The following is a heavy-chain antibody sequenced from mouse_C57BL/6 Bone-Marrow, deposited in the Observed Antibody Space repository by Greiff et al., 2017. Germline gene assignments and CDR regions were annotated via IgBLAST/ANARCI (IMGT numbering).Heavy chain of an antibody. CDR1: GFTFSSYA. CDR2: ISDGGSYT. CDR3: ARDGENYYGPWFAY. D-gene: IGHD1-1*01. V-gene: IGHV5-4*01. J-gene: IGHJ3*01. Sequence: EVHLVESGGGLVKPGGSLKLSCAASGFTFSSYAMSWVRQTPEKRLEWVATISDGGSYTYYPDNVKGRFTISRDNAKNNLYLQMSHLKSEDTAMYYCARDGENYYGPWFAYWGQGTLVTVSA.